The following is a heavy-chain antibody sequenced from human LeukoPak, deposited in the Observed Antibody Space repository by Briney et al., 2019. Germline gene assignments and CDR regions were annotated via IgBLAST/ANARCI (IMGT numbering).Heavy chain of an antibody. Sequence: VGSVEGRFTISRDNAKNSVFLDMKSLRVEDTAVYYCARRVSAGTIDYWGQGTLVTVSS. J-gene: IGHJ4*02. V-gene: IGHV3-7*01. CDR3: ARRVSAGTIDY.